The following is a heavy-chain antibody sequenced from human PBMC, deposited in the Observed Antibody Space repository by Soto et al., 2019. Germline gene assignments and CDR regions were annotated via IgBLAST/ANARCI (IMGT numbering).Heavy chain of an antibody. J-gene: IGHJ2*01. V-gene: IGHV5-10-1*01. D-gene: IGHD2-15*01. Sequence: PGESLKISCQGSGYSFTSYWITWVRQMPGKGLEWMGRIDPTDSYTKYSPSFQGHVTMSVDKSINTAYLQWSSLRASDTAMYYCARGALHCSGGTCYSGYVDLWGRGTLVTVS. CDR3: ARGALHCSGGTCYSGYVDL. CDR1: GYSFTSYW. CDR2: IDPTDSYT.